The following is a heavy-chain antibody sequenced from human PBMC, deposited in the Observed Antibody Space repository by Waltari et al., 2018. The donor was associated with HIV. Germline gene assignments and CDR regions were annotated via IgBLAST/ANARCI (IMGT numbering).Heavy chain of an antibody. J-gene: IGHJ6*02. CDR3: ASTVVALEPGIAVAAMYALGGYGMDV. D-gene: IGHD6-19*01. CDR1: GGSFSGYY. V-gene: IGHV4-34*01. CDR2: INHSGST. Sequence: QVQLQQWGAGLLKPSETLSLTCAVYGGSFSGYYWSWIRQPPGKGLEWIGEINHSGSTNYNPSLKSRVTTSVDTSKNQFSLKLSSVTAADTAVYYCASTVVALEPGIAVAAMYALGGYGMDVWGQGTTVTVSS.